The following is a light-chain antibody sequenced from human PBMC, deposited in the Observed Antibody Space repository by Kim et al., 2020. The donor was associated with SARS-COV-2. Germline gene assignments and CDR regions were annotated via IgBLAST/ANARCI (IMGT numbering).Light chain of an antibody. V-gene: IGKV1-16*02. CDR1: QGISTF. Sequence: SAAVGDRVTITCRASQGISTFLAWFQQKPGKAPKSLISAASTLQSGVPSKFSGSGSGTDFTLTISGLQPEDVATYYCQQYHSDPPTFGQGTKLEIK. CDR2: AAS. CDR3: QQYHSDPPT. J-gene: IGKJ2*01.